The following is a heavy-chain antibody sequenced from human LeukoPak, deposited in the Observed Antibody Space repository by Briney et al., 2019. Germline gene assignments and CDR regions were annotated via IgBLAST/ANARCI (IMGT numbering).Heavy chain of an antibody. J-gene: IGHJ4*02. CDR2: INHSGST. CDR3: ARGPGLVVVAATTKPLFDY. V-gene: IGHV4-34*01. CDR1: GGSFGGYY. D-gene: IGHD2-15*01. Sequence: PSETLSLTCAVYGGSFGGYYWSWIRQPPGKGLEWIGEINHSGSTNYNPSLKSRVTISVDTSKNQFSLKLSSVTAADTAVYYCARGPGLVVVAATTKPLFDYWGQGTLVTVSS.